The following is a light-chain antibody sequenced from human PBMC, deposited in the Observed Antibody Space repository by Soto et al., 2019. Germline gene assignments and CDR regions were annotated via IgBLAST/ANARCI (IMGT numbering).Light chain of an antibody. CDR1: QRGVRIY. CDR3: QEYGNSPWT. Sequence: EIVLTQSPGTLSLSPGERATLSCRASQRGVRIYLAWYHQTPGQAPRLLIDGASSRATGIPHRFSGSGSGTDFTLTISRLEPEDIAVYFCQEYGNSPWTFGQGTKVAIK. CDR2: GAS. V-gene: IGKV3-20*01. J-gene: IGKJ1*01.